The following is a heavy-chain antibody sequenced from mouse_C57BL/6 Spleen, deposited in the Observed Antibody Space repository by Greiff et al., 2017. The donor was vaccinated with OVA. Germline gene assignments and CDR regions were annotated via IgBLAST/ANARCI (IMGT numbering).Heavy chain of an antibody. CDR1: GFTFSDYG. J-gene: IGHJ4*01. Sequence: EVKLMESGGGLVKPGGSLKLSCAASGFTFSDYGMHWVRQAPEKGLEWVAYISSGSSTIYYADTVKGRFTISRDNAKNTLFLQMTSLRSEDTAMYYCARSSTSYAMDYWGQGTSVTVSS. D-gene: IGHD1-1*01. CDR3: ARSSTSYAMDY. V-gene: IGHV5-17*01. CDR2: ISSGSSTI.